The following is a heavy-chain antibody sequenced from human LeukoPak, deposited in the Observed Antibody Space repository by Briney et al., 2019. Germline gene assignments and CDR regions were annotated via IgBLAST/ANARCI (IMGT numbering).Heavy chain of an antibody. D-gene: IGHD3-9*01. J-gene: IGHJ4*02. CDR1: GFTFSSYG. Sequence: PGGSLGLSCAASGFTFSSYGMHWVRQAPGKGLEWVAFIRYDGSNKYYADSVKGRFTISRDNSKNTLYLQMNSLRAEDTAVYYCAKDHDILTGYYPQSAFDYWGQGTLVTVSS. V-gene: IGHV3-30*02. CDR2: IRYDGSNK. CDR3: AKDHDILTGYYPQSAFDY.